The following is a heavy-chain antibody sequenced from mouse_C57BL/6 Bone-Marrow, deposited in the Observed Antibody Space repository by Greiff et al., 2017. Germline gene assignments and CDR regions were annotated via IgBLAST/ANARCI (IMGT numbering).Heavy chain of an antibody. CDR1: GYSFTGYY. V-gene: IGHV1-42*01. Sequence: VQLQQSGPELVKPGASVKISCKASGYSFTGYYMNWVKQSPEKSLEWIGEINPSTGGTTYNQKFKAKDTLTVDKSSSTAYMQLKSLTSEDSAVYYCARDYSNYVVYYYAMDYWGQGTSVTVSS. CDR2: INPSTGGT. J-gene: IGHJ4*01. CDR3: ARDYSNYVVYYYAMDY. D-gene: IGHD2-5*01.